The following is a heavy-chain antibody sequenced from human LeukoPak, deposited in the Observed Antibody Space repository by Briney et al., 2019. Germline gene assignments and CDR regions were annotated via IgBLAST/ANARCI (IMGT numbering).Heavy chain of an antibody. Sequence: PGGSLRLSCVASGFTFSSYDMSWIRQGPGKGLEWVSIISGSGDTTYYADSVKGRFTISRDNSKNTLYLQMNSLRAEDTAVYYCAKDLLAGTIMGAFDIWGLGAVVTVSS. V-gene: IGHV3-23*01. D-gene: IGHD3-10*01. CDR1: GFTFSSYD. J-gene: IGHJ3*02. CDR3: AKDLLAGTIMGAFDI. CDR2: ISGSGDTT.